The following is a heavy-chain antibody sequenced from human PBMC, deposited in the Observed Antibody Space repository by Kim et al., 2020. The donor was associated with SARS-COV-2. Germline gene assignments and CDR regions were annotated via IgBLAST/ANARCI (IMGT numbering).Heavy chain of an antibody. Sequence: GGSLRLSCGASGFTVNNFAISCGLQAPGKGLEWGSTEPAGSGRAFYADSVKGRFSISRDNSKNTVFLQMNRLRDEDTAVYDCAKAQARSSGWDVFEDWGQGTLVTVSS. CDR3: AKAQARSSGWDVFED. D-gene: IGHD6-19*01. CDR1: GFTVNNFA. V-gene: IGHV3-23*01. CDR2: EPAGSGRA. J-gene: IGHJ4*02.